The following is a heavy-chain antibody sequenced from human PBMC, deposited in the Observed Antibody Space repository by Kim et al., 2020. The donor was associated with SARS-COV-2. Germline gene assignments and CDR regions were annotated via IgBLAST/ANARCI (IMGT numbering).Heavy chain of an antibody. Sequence: GGSLRLSCAASGFTFSSYAMSWVRQAPGKGLEWVSAISGSGGSTYYADSVKGRFTISRDNSKNTPYLQMNSLRAEDTAVYYCATDERPPYYYVSSGYWTDYWGQGTLVTVSS. D-gene: IGHD3-22*01. V-gene: IGHV3-23*01. CDR1: GFTFSSYA. J-gene: IGHJ4*02. CDR3: ATDERPPYYYVSSGYWTDY. CDR2: ISGSGGST.